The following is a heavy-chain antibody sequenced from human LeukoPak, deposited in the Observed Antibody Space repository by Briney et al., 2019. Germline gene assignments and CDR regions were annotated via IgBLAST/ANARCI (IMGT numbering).Heavy chain of an antibody. Sequence: ASVKVSCKASGYTFTSYYMHWVRQAPGQGLEWMGWINPNSGGTNYAQKFQGWVTMTRDTSISTAYMELSRLRSDDTAVYYCARGGAAAGNHDYFDYWGQGTLVTVSS. J-gene: IGHJ4*02. CDR1: GYTFTSYY. CDR2: INPNSGGT. D-gene: IGHD6-13*01. CDR3: ARGGAAAGNHDYFDY. V-gene: IGHV1-2*04.